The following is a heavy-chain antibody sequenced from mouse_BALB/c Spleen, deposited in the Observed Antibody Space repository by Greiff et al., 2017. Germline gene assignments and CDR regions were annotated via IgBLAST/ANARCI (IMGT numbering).Heavy chain of an antibody. Sequence: EVKLVESGGGLVKPGGSLKLSCAASGFTFSSYAMSWVRQTPEKRLEWVATISSGGSYTYYPDSVKGRFTISRDNAKNTLYLQMSSLRSEDTAMYYCASSYYYGSSYNYAMDYWGQGTSVTVSS. CDR1: GFTFSSYA. CDR3: ASSYYYGSSYNYAMDY. CDR2: ISSGGSYT. D-gene: IGHD1-1*01. J-gene: IGHJ4*01. V-gene: IGHV5-9-3*01.